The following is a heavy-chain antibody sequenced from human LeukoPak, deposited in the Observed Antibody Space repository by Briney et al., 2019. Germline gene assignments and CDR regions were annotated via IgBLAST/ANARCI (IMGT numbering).Heavy chain of an antibody. Sequence: PSETLSLTCTVSGGSVPTYYWSWIRQPPGKGLEWIAYIYNSGSTNYNPPLKSRVTISVDTPKNQVSLRLSSVTAADTAVYYCARHAIYSGDYSFWFDPWGLGTLVTVSS. J-gene: IGHJ5*02. CDR2: IYNSGST. V-gene: IGHV4-59*08. CDR3: ARHAIYSGDYSFWFDP. D-gene: IGHD1-26*01. CDR1: GGSVPTYY.